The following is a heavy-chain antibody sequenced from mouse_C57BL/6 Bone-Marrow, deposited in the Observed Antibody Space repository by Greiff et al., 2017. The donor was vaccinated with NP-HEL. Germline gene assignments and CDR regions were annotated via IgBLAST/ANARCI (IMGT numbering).Heavy chain of an antibody. CDR2: IDPETGGT. CDR3: TRECPDYAMDY. D-gene: IGHD6-1*01. CDR1: GYTFTDYE. J-gene: IGHJ4*01. Sequence: VQLQQSGAELVRPGASVTLSCKASGYTFTDYEMHWVKQTPVHGLEWIGAIDPETGGTAYNQKFKGKAILTADKSSSTAYMELRSLTSEDSAVYYCTRECPDYAMDYWGQGTSVTVSS. V-gene: IGHV1-15*01.